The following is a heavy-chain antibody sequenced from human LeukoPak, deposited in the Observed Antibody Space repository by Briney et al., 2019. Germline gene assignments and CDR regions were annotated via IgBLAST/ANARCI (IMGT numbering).Heavy chain of an antibody. J-gene: IGHJ4*02. CDR1: GFTFTNYW. V-gene: IGHV3-7*01. CDR3: ARDPGRSGWDY. D-gene: IGHD6-19*01. CDR2: IRHDESEI. Sequence: VGSLRLSCAASGFTFTNYWMSWVRQPPGKGLEWVANIRHDESEIYYVDSVKGRFTISRDNAKDSLFLQMNSLRAEDTAVYYCARDPGRSGWDYWGQGALVTVSS.